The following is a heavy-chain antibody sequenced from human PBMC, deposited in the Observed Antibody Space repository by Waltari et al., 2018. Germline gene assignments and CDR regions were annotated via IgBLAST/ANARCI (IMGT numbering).Heavy chain of an antibody. J-gene: IGHJ1*01. CDR1: VFTFSSYA. CDR3: AKGSGGDEYDSSGTLKEYFQD. Sequence: DVQLLVSGGCFLQPGWSLRLSYSSSVFTFSSYAMLSVRHPPGEGLEWVSAISGSGGSTDYADSVKGRVRVTREKSKNTMYLEMKRLRAEDTDVDECAKGSGGDEYDSSGTLKEYFQDWGQGTLVTVSS. CDR2: ISGSGGST. V-gene: IGHV3-23*01. D-gene: IGHD3-22*01.